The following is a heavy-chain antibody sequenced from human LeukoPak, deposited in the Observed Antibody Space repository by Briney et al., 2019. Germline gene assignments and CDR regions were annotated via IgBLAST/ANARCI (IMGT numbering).Heavy chain of an antibody. V-gene: IGHV3-30*18. Sequence: TGGSLRLSCAASGFTFSSYGMHWVRQAPGEGLEWVAVISYDGSNKYYADSVKGRFTISRDNSKNTLYLQMNSLRAEDTAVYYCAKVTAARRTDYYFDYWGQGTLVTVSS. CDR2: ISYDGSNK. D-gene: IGHD6-6*01. J-gene: IGHJ4*02. CDR1: GFTFSSYG. CDR3: AKVTAARRTDYYFDY.